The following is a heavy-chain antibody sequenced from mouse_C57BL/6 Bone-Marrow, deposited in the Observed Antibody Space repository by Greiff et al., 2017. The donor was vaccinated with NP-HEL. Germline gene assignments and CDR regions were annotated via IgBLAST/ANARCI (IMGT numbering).Heavy chain of an antibody. J-gene: IGHJ4*01. CDR2: IRYDGSN. CDR3: ARYYGSSYDAMDY. D-gene: IGHD1-1*01. Sequence: EVQLVESGPGLVKPSQSLSLTCSVTGYSITSGYYWNWIRQLPGNKLEWMGYIRYDGSNNYNPSLKNRTSITRDTSKNQFFLKLNSVTTEDTATYDCARYYGSSYDAMDYWGQGTSVTVSS. V-gene: IGHV3-6*01. CDR1: GYSITSGYY.